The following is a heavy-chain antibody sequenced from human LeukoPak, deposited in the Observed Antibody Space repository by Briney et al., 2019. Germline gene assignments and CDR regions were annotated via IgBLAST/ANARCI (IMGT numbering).Heavy chain of an antibody. J-gene: IGHJ4*02. D-gene: IGHD4-23*01. V-gene: IGHV3-74*01. CDR1: GFTFSSYW. Sequence: PGGSLRLSCAASGFTFSSYWMNWVRQAPGKGLVWVSRIASDGSSTTYADSVKGRFSISRDNAKNTLYLQMNSLRVEDTAVYYCARGRPHGNDYWGQGTLVIVFS. CDR2: IASDGSST. CDR3: ARGRPHGNDY.